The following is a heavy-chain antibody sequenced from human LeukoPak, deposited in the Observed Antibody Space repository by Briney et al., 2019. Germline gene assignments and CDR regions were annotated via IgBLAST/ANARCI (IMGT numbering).Heavy chain of an antibody. CDR1: GFTFSSYS. Sequence: GGSLRLSCAASGFTFSSYSMSWVRQVPGKGLEWVSYISSGSSTIYYADSVKGRFTISRDNAKNSLYLQMNSLRDEDTAVYYCARSLGRYRGCLGDYWGQGTLVTVSS. CDR3: ARSLGRYRGCLGDY. D-gene: IGHD1-26*01. V-gene: IGHV3-48*02. CDR2: ISSGSSTI. J-gene: IGHJ4*02.